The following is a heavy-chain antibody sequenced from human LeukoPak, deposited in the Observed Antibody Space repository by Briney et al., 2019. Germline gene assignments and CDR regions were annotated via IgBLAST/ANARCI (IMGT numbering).Heavy chain of an antibody. CDR2: INPSGGST. CDR3: ARDPPRGYSYGSFDP. D-gene: IGHD5-18*01. CDR1: GYTFTSYY. Sequence: ASVKVSCKASGYTFTSYYMHWVRQAPGQGLEWMGIINPSGGSTSYAQKFQGRVTITADESTSTAYMELSSLRSEDTAVYYCARDPPRGYSYGSFDPWGQGTLVTVSS. J-gene: IGHJ5*02. V-gene: IGHV1-46*01.